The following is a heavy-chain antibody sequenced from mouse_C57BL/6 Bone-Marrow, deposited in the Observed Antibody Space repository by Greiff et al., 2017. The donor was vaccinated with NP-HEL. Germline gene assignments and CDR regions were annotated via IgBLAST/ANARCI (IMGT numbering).Heavy chain of an antibody. V-gene: IGHV1-81*01. D-gene: IGHD1-1*01. CDR3: ARDYGSNYYAMDY. Sequence: QVQLQQSGAELARPGASVKLSCKASGYTFTSSGISWVKQRPGQGLEWIGEIYPRSGNTYYNEKFKGKATLTADKSSSTAYMELRSLTSEDSAVYFCARDYGSNYYAMDYWGQGTSVTVSS. J-gene: IGHJ4*01. CDR1: GYTFTSSG. CDR2: IYPRSGNT.